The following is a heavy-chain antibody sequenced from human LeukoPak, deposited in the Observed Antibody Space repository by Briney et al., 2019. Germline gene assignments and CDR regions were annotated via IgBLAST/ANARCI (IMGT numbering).Heavy chain of an antibody. Sequence: PGGSLRLSCVVYGLTFGDHYVSWLRQAPGKGLDWIAYISNSGTVKNYADSVRGRFTISRDSAKRSVFLQMTGLRSDDTAVYYCARGDSLYYFDLWGQGTLVSVSP. D-gene: IGHD2-21*02. CDR1: GLTFGDHY. CDR2: ISNSGTVK. V-gene: IGHV3-11*04. J-gene: IGHJ4*02. CDR3: ARGDSLYYFDL.